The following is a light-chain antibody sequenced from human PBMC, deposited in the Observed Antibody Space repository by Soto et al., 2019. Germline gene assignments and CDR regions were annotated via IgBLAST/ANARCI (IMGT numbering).Light chain of an antibody. CDR1: SSNIGSNY. Sequence: QSVLTQPPSASGTPGQRVTISCSGSSSNIGSNYVYWYQQLPGTAPKLLIYRNNQRPSGVPDRFSGSKSGTSASLAISGLRSEDEADYYCAAWDDSLHVVFGGGTSSPS. CDR2: RNN. V-gene: IGLV1-47*01. J-gene: IGLJ2*01. CDR3: AAWDDSLHVV.